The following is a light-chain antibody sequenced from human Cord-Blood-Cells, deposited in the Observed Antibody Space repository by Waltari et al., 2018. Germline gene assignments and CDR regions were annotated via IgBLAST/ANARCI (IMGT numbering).Light chain of an antibody. J-gene: IGKJ4*01. CDR3: QQYDNLPLT. CDR2: DAS. Sequence: DIQMTPSPSSLSASGGGRITLTCPASQDISNFLNWYQQKPWKSPNLLNYDASNLETGVPSRFSGSGSGTDFTFTISSLQPEDIATYYCQQYDNLPLTFGGGTKVEIK. V-gene: IGKV1-33*01. CDR1: QDISNF.